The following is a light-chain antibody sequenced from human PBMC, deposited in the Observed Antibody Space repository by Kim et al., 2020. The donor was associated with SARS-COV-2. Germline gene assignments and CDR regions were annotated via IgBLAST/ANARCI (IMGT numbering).Light chain of an antibody. CDR3: SSYTSSSTVV. V-gene: IGLV2-18*02. Sequence: QSSPTSCTGPGVEVGSHSRVPCDPQPPGTAPKLMIYEVSNRPSGVPGRFAGSKSGNTASLTISGLQAEDEADYFCSSYTSSSTVVFGGGTQLTVL. CDR2: EVS. CDR1: GVEVGSHSR. J-gene: IGLJ2*01.